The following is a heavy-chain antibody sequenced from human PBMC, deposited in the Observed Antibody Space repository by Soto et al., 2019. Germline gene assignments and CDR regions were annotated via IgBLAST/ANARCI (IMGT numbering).Heavy chain of an antibody. CDR3: ARDNVDTAGYYYSGMDV. V-gene: IGHV1-18*01. CDR1: GYTFTSYG. Sequence: QVQLVQSGAEVKKPGASVKVSCKASGYTFTSYGISWVRQAPGQGLEWMGWISAYNGNTNYAQKLQGRVTMTTDTSTSTAYMELRRLRSDDTAVYYCARDNVDTAGYYYSGMDVWGQGTTVTVSS. CDR2: ISAYNGNT. D-gene: IGHD5-18*01. J-gene: IGHJ6*02.